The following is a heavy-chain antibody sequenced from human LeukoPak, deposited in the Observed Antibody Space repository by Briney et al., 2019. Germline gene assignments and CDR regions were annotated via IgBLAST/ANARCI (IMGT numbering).Heavy chain of an antibody. D-gene: IGHD3-10*01. V-gene: IGHV4-59*01. CDR1: GGSFSGYY. J-gene: IGHJ6*03. CDR3: ARTTEEYYGSGKSRKYYSYYYYMDV. CDR2: IYYSGST. Sequence: SETLSLTCAVYGGSFSGYYWSWIRQPPGKGLEWIGYIYYSGSTNYNPSLKSRVTISVDRTKNHFSLKLSSVTAADTAVYYCARTTEEYYGSGKSRKYYSYYYYMDVWGKGTTVTVSS.